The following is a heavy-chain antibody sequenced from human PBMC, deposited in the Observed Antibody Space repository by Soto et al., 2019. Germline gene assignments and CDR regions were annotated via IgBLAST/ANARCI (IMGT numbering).Heavy chain of an antibody. CDR3: ARLLYDRSGYYYFDY. J-gene: IGHJ4*02. Sequence: PSETLSLTCSVSGGSISSTSYYWGWIRQPPGKGLEWIGSIYYSGSIYHNPSLKSRVSTSVDTSKNQFSLKLNSVTAADTALYYCARLLYDRSGYYYFDYWGRGTLVNVSS. V-gene: IGHV4-39*01. CDR1: GGSISSTSYY. D-gene: IGHD3-22*01. CDR2: IYYSGSI.